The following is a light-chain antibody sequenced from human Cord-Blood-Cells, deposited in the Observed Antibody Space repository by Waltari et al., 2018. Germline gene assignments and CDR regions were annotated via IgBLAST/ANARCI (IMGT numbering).Light chain of an antibody. CDR2: EGS. J-gene: IGLJ3*02. Sequence: QSALTQPASVSGSPGQSITISCTGTSSDVGSYNLVSWYQQHPGKAPKLMIYEGSKRPSAVSNRFAGSKAGNTASLTISGLQAEDEADYYCCSYAGSSTFAVFGGGTKLTVL. CDR3: CSYAGSSTFAV. V-gene: IGLV2-23*03. CDR1: SSDVGSYNL.